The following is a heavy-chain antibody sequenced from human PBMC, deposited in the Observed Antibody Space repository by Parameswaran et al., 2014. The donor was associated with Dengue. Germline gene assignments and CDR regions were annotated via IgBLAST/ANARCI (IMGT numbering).Heavy chain of an antibody. D-gene: IGHD3-9*01. CDR2: IYYSGST. Sequence: VRQAPGKGLEWIGSIYYSGSTYYNPSLKSRVTISVDTSKNQFSLKLSSVTAADTAVYYCARHFHYDYDILTGYRLNSGFDPWGQGTLVTVSS. V-gene: IGHV4-39*01. J-gene: IGHJ5*02. CDR3: ARHFHYDYDILTGYRLNSGFDP.